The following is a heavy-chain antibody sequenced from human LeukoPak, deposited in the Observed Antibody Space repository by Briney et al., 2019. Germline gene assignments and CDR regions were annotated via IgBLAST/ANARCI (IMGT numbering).Heavy chain of an antibody. V-gene: IGHV1-69*04. CDR1: GGTFSSYA. D-gene: IGHD3-16*01. Sequence: GASVKVSRKASGGTFSSYAISWVRQAPGQGLEWMGRIIPILGIANYAQKFQGRVTITADKSTSTAYMELSSLRSEDTAVYYCARDLGDIMITFGGIPDWFDPWGQGTLVTVSS. CDR2: IIPILGIA. CDR3: ARDLGDIMITFGGIPDWFDP. J-gene: IGHJ5*02.